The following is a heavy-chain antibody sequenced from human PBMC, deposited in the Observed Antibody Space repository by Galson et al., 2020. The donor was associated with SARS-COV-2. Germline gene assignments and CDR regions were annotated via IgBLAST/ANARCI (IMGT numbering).Heavy chain of an antibody. CDR2: IHPADSET. V-gene: IGHV5-51*01. D-gene: IGHD3-10*01. CDR3: ARSPMVQGVLMGWFDP. J-gene: IGHJ5*02. Sequence: GESLKIPCKGSGYSFNSYWIVWVRQMPGKGLEWMGIIHPADSETRYSPSFQGQITISVDKSISTAYLQWNALEASDTAVYYCARSPMVQGVLMGWFDPWGQGTLVTVSA. CDR1: GYSFNSYW.